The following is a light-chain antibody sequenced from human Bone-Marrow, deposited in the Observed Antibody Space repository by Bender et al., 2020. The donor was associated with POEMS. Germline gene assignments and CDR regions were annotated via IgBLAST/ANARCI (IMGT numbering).Light chain of an antibody. CDR2: EGN. V-gene: IGLV2-23*01. J-gene: IGLJ2*01. Sequence: QSALTQPASVSGSPGHSITISCTGTSSDVGSYNLVSWYQQHPGKAPKLMLYEGNKRPSGVSNRFSASKSGNTASLTISGLQAEDEADYYCCSYAGRSTLVFGGGTKVTVL. CDR1: SSDVGSYNL. CDR3: CSYAGRSTLV.